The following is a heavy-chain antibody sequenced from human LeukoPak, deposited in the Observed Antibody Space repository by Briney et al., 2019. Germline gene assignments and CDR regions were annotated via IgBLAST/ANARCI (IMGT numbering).Heavy chain of an antibody. Sequence: GGSLRLSCAASGFTFSGSAMHWVRQASGKGLEWVGRIRSKANSYATAYAASVKGRFTISGDDSKNTAYLQMNSLKTEDTAVYYCTSNPHYYYYGMDVWGQGTTVTVSS. CDR1: GFTFSGSA. CDR2: IRSKANSYAT. V-gene: IGHV3-73*01. CDR3: TSNPHYYYYGMDV. J-gene: IGHJ6*02.